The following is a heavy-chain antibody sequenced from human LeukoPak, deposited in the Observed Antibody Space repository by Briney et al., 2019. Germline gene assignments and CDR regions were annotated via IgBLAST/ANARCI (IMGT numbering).Heavy chain of an antibody. CDR3: ATKQWLAPPPDS. Sequence: GGSLRLSSAASGFTFSKYLMLWVRQAPGKGLESVSRINTDGTVTTYADSVKGRFTVSRDNADNTMFLQMNSVRGEDTAVYYCATKQWLAPPPDSWGQGTPVTVSS. V-gene: IGHV3-74*01. D-gene: IGHD6-19*01. CDR2: INTDGTVT. J-gene: IGHJ4*02. CDR1: GFTFSKYL.